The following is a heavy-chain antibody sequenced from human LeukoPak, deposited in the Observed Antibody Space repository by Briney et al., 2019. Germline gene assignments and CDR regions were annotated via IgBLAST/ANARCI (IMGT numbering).Heavy chain of an antibody. CDR1: GGSISTYY. CDR2: IYYSGRT. J-gene: IGHJ5*02. Sequence: SETLSLTCTVSGGSISTYYWNWIRQPPGKGLEWIGYIYYSGRTNYNSSLKSRVTISVDTSKNQFSLKLTSVTAADTAVYYCAREVVGATGWFDPWGQGTLVTVSS. V-gene: IGHV4-59*12. D-gene: IGHD1-26*01. CDR3: AREVVGATGWFDP.